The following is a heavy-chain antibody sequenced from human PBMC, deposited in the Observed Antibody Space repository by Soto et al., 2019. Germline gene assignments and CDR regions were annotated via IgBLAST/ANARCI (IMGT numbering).Heavy chain of an antibody. D-gene: IGHD3-10*01. Sequence: QVLLVQSGPEVKKPGSSVKVSCKASGGTFTNYAINWVRQAPVKGLEWMGGIIPTFGTGNHAQKFQGRVTITADESTTTAYMELNSLRSEDTAIYYCASFDGTLVRGGRSSPYEMDVWGQGTTVIVSS. V-gene: IGHV1-69*01. CDR3: ASFDGTLVRGGRSSPYEMDV. CDR2: IIPTFGTG. J-gene: IGHJ6*02. CDR1: GGTFTNYA.